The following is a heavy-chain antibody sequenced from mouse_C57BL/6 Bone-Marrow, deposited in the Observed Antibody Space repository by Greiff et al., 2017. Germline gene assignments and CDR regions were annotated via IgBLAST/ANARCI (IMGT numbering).Heavy chain of an antibody. CDR2: INPSNGGT. CDR3: ARGLTGSFAD. Sequence: VQLQQPGTELVKPGASVKLSCKASGYTFTSYWLHWVKQRPGQGLEWIGNINPSNGGTNYNQKFKSKATLTVDKSSSTASMQLSSLTSADSAVYYCARGLTGSFADWGPGTLVTVSA. D-gene: IGHD4-1*01. J-gene: IGHJ3*01. V-gene: IGHV1-53*01. CDR1: GYTFTSYW.